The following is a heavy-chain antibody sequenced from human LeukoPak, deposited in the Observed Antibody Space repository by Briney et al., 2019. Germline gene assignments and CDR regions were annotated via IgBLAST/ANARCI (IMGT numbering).Heavy chain of an antibody. CDR3: ARGYISSGYYDSSGYGDQYDY. CDR1: GGSFSGYY. J-gene: IGHJ4*02. Sequence: SETLSLTCAVYGGSFSGYYWSWIRQPPGKGLEWIGEINHSGSTNYNPSLKSRVTISVDTSKNQFSLKLSSVTAADTAVYYCARGYISSGYYDSSGYGDQYDYWGQGTLVTVSS. V-gene: IGHV4-34*01. CDR2: INHSGST. D-gene: IGHD3-22*01.